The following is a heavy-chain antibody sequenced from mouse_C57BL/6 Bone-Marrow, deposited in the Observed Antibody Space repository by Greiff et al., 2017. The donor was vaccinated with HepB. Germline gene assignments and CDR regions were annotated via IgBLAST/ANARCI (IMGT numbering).Heavy chain of an antibody. V-gene: IGHV1-36*01. CDR3: ARRSYYYYGSSCSYWYFDV. CDR1: GFTFTDYY. J-gene: IGHJ1*03. Sequence: VQLQQSGPVLVKPGPSVKISCKASGFTFTDYYMHWVKQSHGKSLEWIGLVYPYNGGNSYNQKFKGKATLTVDTSSSTAYMELNSLTSEDSAVYYCARRSYYYYGSSCSYWYFDVWGTGTTVTVSS. CDR2: VYPYNGGN. D-gene: IGHD1-1*01.